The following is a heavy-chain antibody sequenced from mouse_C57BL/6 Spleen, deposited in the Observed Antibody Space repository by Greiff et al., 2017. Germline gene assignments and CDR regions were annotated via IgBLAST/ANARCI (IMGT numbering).Heavy chain of an antibody. Sequence: EVHLVESGGDLVKPGGSPKLSCAASGFTFSSYGMSWVRQTPDKRLEWVATISSGGSYTYYPDSVKGRFTISRDNAKNTLYLQMSSLKSEDTAMYYCARQEGDYGSSPAWFAYWGQGTLVTVSA. CDR2: ISSGGSYT. V-gene: IGHV5-6*01. CDR3: ARQEGDYGSSPAWFAY. CDR1: GFTFSSYG. D-gene: IGHD1-1*01. J-gene: IGHJ3*01.